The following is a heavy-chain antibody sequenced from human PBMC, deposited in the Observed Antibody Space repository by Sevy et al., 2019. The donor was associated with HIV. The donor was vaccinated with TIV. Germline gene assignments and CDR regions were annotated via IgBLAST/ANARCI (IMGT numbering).Heavy chain of an antibody. D-gene: IGHD6-19*01. CDR3: SRVQSHTGWFDY. Sequence: GSLRLSCEASGFSVSSNYMAWVRQAPGKGLEWVSVIYSGKSTDYRDSVNGRFTISRDSSKNTLYLQMDSLRAEDTAVYHWSRVQSHTGWFDYWGQGSLVTVSS. J-gene: IGHJ4*02. CDR1: GFSVSSNY. CDR2: IYSGKST. V-gene: IGHV3-53*01.